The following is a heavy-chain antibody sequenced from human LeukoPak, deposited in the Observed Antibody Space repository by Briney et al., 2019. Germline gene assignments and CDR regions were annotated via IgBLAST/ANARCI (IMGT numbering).Heavy chain of an antibody. D-gene: IGHD6-6*01. CDR2: IKQDGSEK. Sequence: GGSLRLSCAASGFTFSSYWMSWVRQTPGKGLEWVANIKQDGSEKYYVDSVKGRFTISRVNAKNSLYLQMNSLRAEDTAVYYCARDKYSSSSYYFDYWGQGTLVTVSS. J-gene: IGHJ4*02. CDR1: GFTFSSYW. V-gene: IGHV3-7*01. CDR3: ARDKYSSSSYYFDY.